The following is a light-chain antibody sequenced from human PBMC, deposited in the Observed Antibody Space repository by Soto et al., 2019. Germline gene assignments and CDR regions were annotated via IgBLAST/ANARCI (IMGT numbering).Light chain of an antibody. Sequence: DIQLTQSPSFLSASVGDRVTITCRASQGIGSYLAWYQQKPGTPPKLLIYHSSNLETGVPSRFSGSGSGTHFILTISSLQPEDIATYFCQQYDSFPRTFGQGTKLDLK. J-gene: IGKJ2*01. CDR1: QGIGSY. CDR3: QQYDSFPRT. CDR2: HSS. V-gene: IGKV1-33*01.